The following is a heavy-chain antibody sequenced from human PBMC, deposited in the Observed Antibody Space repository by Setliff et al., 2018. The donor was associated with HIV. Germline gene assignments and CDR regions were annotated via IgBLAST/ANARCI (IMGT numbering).Heavy chain of an antibody. D-gene: IGHD3-3*01. CDR1: GFDFSGYS. Sequence: GGSLRLSCVASGFDFSGYSMPWVRQAPGKGPEWVAAISHDAVKTYYADAVRGRFTISRDNSKNTLYLQMNSLRAEDTAVYYCAKELGFWSGYSGPPLAYWGQGILVTVSS. CDR3: AKELGFWSGYSGPPLAY. V-gene: IGHV3-30*04. J-gene: IGHJ4*02. CDR2: ISHDAVKT.